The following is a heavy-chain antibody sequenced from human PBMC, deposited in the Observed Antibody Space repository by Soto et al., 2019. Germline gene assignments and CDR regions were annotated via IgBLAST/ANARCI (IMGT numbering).Heavy chain of an antibody. J-gene: IGHJ4*02. CDR2: IGTAGDT. V-gene: IGHV3-13*01. D-gene: IGHD2-2*01. CDR3: ARESPHCSSTSCPFDY. Sequence: PGGSLRLSCAASGFTFSSYDMHGVRQATGKGLEWVSAIGTAGDTYYPGSVKGRFTISRENAKNSLYLQMNSLRAGDTAVYYCARESPHCSSTSCPFDYWGQGTLVTVSS. CDR1: GFTFSSYD.